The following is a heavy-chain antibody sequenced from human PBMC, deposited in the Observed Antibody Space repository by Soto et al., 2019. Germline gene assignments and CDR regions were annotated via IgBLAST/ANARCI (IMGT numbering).Heavy chain of an antibody. CDR1: GFTFSSYS. CDR3: ARDGMGGVVIQPGFGWEKPNPRYYYYMDV. V-gene: IGHV3-48*01. Sequence: GGSLRLSCAASGFTFSSYSMNWVRQAPGKGLEWVSYISSSSSTIYYADSVKGRFTISRDNAKNSLYLQMNSLRAEDTAVYYCARDGMGGVVIQPGFGWEKPNPRYYYYMDVWGKGTTVTVSS. J-gene: IGHJ6*03. CDR2: ISSSSSTI. D-gene: IGHD3-3*01.